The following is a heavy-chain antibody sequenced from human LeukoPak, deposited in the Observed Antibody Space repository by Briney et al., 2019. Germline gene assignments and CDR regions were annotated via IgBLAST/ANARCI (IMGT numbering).Heavy chain of an antibody. CDR1: GFTFSSYA. Sequence: GGSLRLSCAASGFTFSSYAMSWIRQAPGKGLEWVSYISGSGPTIFYADSVKGRFTISRDNAKNSLYLQMNSLRAEDTAVYYCARDFCSSGSCHEDYWGQGTLVTVSS. CDR2: ISGSGPTI. J-gene: IGHJ4*02. D-gene: IGHD2-15*01. V-gene: IGHV3-11*01. CDR3: ARDFCSSGSCHEDY.